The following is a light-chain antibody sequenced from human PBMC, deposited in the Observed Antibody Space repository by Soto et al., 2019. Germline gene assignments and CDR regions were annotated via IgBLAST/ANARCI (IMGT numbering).Light chain of an antibody. CDR3: QKYNSAPRT. J-gene: IGKJ1*01. Sequence: DIQMTQSPSSLSASVGDRVTITCRASQGISNYLAWYQQKPGKVPKLLIYAASTLQSGVPSRFSGSVSGPDFNLTISSLQPEDVATYYCQKYNSAPRTFGQGTKVEIK. CDR1: QGISNY. CDR2: AAS. V-gene: IGKV1-27*01.